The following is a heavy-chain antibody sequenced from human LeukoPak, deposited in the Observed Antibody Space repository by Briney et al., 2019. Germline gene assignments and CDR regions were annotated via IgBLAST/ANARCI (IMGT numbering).Heavy chain of an antibody. J-gene: IGHJ4*02. CDR1: GFTLSSYG. CDR3: ARDLGHFDY. CDR2: IWYDGSNK. D-gene: IGHD7-27*01. V-gene: IGHV3-33*01. Sequence: GRSLRLSCAASGFTLSSYGMHWVRQAPGKGLEWVAVIWYDGSNKYYADSVKGRFTISRDNSKNTLYLQMNSLRAEDTAVYYCARDLGHFDYWGQGTLVTVSS.